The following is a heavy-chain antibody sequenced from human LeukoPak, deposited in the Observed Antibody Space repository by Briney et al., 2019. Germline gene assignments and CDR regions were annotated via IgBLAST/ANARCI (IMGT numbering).Heavy chain of an antibody. CDR1: GFTFSSYW. V-gene: IGHV3-7*01. CDR2: IEQDGSEK. Sequence: GGSLGLSCAASGFTFSSYWMSWVRQAPGKGLEWVAKIEQDGSEKYCVDSVKGRFTVSRDNAKNSLFLQMNSLRAEDTAVYYCARHIGGTKGCSYYGMDVWGQGTAVTVSS. CDR3: ARHIGGTKGCSYYGMDV. J-gene: IGHJ6*02. D-gene: IGHD1-14*01.